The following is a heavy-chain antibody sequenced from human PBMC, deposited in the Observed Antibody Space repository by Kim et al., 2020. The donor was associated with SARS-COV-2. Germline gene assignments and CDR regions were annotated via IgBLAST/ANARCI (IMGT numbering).Heavy chain of an antibody. V-gene: IGHV4-30-4*08. J-gene: IGHJ1*01. CDR2: IYYTGSS. Sequence: SETLSLTCTVSGGSISSGDYYWSWIRQPPGKGLEWIGYIYYTGSSHYNPSLNSRVTISIDTSKNQFSLKLSSVTAADTAASYCARGLTIGGGGRYSHWG. CDR1: GGSISSGDYY. D-gene: IGHD2-21*02. CDR3: ARGLTIGGGGRYSH.